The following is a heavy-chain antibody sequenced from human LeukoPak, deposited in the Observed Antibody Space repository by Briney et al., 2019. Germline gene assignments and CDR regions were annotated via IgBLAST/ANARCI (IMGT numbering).Heavy chain of an antibody. V-gene: IGHV6-1*01. Sequence: SQTLSLTCAISGDSVSSSSAAWNWIRQSPAIGLEWLGRTYYGSKWYNDYAVSVKSRITINPDTSQNRFSLQVASVTPEDTAVYYCARGKMGTGFDYWGQGTKVTVSS. CDR1: GDSVSSSSAA. D-gene: IGHD7-27*01. J-gene: IGHJ4*02. CDR2: TYYGSKWYN. CDR3: ARGKMGTGFDY.